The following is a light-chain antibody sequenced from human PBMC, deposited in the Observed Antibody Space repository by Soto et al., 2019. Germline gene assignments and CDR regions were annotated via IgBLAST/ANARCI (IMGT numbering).Light chain of an antibody. CDR3: AAWDDSLKDYV. V-gene: IGLV1-36*01. J-gene: IGLJ1*01. Sequence: VLTQPPSVSEATRQRVTIPCSGSSSNIGNNAVNWYQQLPGKAPTLLIYYDDLLPSRVSDRFSGSKSGPSASLAISGIQSEDEADDYSAAWDDSLKDYVFGAWTKRTVL. CDR1: SSNIGNNA. CDR2: YDD.